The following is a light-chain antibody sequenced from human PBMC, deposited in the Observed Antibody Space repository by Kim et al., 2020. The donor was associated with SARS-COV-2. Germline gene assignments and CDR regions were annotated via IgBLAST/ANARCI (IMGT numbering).Light chain of an antibody. CDR1: SIGSKS. CDR2: YDS. Sequence: PGKTAGITCGGNSIGSKSVRWYQQKPGQAPVLVIYYDSDRPSGIPERFSGSNSGNTATLTISRVEAGDEADYYCQVWDSSSDHRVVFGGGTQLTVL. V-gene: IGLV3-21*04. CDR3: QVWDSSSDHRVV. J-gene: IGLJ2*01.